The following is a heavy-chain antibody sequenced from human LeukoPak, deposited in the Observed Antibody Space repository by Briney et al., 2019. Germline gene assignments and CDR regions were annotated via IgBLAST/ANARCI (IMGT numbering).Heavy chain of an antibody. V-gene: IGHV4-59*07. CDR1: GGSISSYY. CDR2: IYYSGST. CDR3: ARVPFWSGYYLDY. D-gene: IGHD3-3*01. Sequence: SDTLSLTCTVSGGSISSYYWSWLRQPPGKGLECIGYIYYSGSTNYNPSLKSRVTISVDTSKNQFSLKLSSVTAADTAVYYCARVPFWSGYYLDYWGQGTLVTVSS. J-gene: IGHJ4*02.